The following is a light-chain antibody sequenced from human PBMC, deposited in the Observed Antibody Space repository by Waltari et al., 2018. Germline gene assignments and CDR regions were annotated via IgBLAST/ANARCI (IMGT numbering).Light chain of an antibody. J-gene: IGKJ1*01. CDR1: PSIYYW. CDR3: QQYNAYWT. V-gene: IGKV1-5*03. CDR2: KAS. Sequence: DIQMTQSPSTLSASVGDRVTIPCRASPSIYYWLAWYQQKPGKAPKILISKASNLESGVPSRFSGSRSGTEFTLTSSSLQPDDFAIYYCQQYNAYWTFGQGTKVEVK.